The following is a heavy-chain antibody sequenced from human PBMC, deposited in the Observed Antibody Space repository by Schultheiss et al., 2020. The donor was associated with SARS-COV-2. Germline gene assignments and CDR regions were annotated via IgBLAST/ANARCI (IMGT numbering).Heavy chain of an antibody. V-gene: IGHV1-69*06. D-gene: IGHD4-17*01. CDR2: IIPIFGTA. J-gene: IGHJ6*03. Sequence: SVKVSCKASGGTFSSYAISWVRQAPGQGLEWMGGIIPIFGTANYAQKFQGRVTITADKSTSTAYMELSSLGSEDTAVYYCARDDYCDRNYYYYYMDVWGKGTTVTVSS. CDR3: ARDDYCDRNYYYYYMDV. CDR1: GGTFSSYA.